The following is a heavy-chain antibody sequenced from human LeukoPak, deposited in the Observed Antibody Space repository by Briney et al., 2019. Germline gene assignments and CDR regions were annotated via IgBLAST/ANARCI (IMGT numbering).Heavy chain of an antibody. J-gene: IGHJ5*02. CDR1: GVSISSSSYH. CDR2: VYYTGSA. CDR3: ARYASGSYYWFDP. D-gene: IGHD3-10*01. V-gene: IGHV4-39*01. Sequence: SETLSLTCTVSGVSISSSSYHWDWIRQPPGKGLEWIATVYYTGSAYYNPSLKSRVTISVDTSKSQFSLKLSSVATADTALYYCARYASGSYYWFDPWGQGTLVTVSS.